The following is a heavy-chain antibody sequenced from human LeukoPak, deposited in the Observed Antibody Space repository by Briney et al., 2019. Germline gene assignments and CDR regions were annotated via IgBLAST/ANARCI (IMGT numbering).Heavy chain of an antibody. Sequence: SETLSLTCTVSGGSISGYYWSWIRQPAGKGLEGIGHIYTSGSTIYNPSLKSRVTISVDTSKNQFSLKLSSVTVADTAVYYCARFVTASAAFDIWGQGTMVTVSS. CDR2: IYTSGST. CDR3: ARFVTASAAFDI. J-gene: IGHJ3*02. CDR1: GGSISGYY. V-gene: IGHV4-4*08. D-gene: IGHD3-16*01.